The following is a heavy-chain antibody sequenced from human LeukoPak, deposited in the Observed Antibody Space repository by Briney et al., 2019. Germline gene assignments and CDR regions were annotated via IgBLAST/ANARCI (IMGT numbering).Heavy chain of an antibody. CDR3: AKEPTPMVRGVNSFFDY. V-gene: IGHV3-21*01. D-gene: IGHD3-10*01. Sequence: PGGSLRLSCAASGFTFSSYSMNWVRQAPGKGLEWVSSISSSSSYIYYADSVKGRFTISRDNAKNSLYLQMNSLRAEDTAVYYCAKEPTPMVRGVNSFFDYWGQGTLVTVSS. J-gene: IGHJ4*02. CDR2: ISSSSSYI. CDR1: GFTFSSYS.